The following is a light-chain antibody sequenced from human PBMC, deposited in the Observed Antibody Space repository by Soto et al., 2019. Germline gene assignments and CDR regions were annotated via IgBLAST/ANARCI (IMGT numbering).Light chain of an antibody. V-gene: IGLV1-40*01. J-gene: IGLJ1*01. CDR1: SSNIGPGFD. Sequence: QSVLTQPPSVSGAPGQTVTISCAGSSSNIGPGFDVHWYQQVSGTAPKLLIYGNSNRPSGVPDRFSGSRSGTSASLAITGLQPEDEADYYCQSYDSSLRGSVFGPGTKATVL. CDR3: QSYDSSLRGSV. CDR2: GNS.